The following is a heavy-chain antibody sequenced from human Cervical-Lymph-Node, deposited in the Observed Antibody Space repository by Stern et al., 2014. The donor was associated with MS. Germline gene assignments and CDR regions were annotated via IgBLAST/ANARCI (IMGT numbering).Heavy chain of an antibody. D-gene: IGHD3-10*01. CDR3: ATGAHGMDV. V-gene: IGHV1-69*01. CDR1: GDTLSSHT. CDR2: IIPIFDAP. J-gene: IGHJ6*02. Sequence: VQLVESGAEVKKVGSSVKVSCKASGDTLSSHTISWVRQAPGQGLEWMGGIIPIFDAPNYAQKFQGRVRINSDETTNTAHMELSSLTSEDTAVYYCATGAHGMDVWGQGTAVTVSS.